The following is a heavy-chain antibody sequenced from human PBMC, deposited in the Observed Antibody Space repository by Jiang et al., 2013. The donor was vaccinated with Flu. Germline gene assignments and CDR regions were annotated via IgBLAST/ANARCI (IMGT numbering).Heavy chain of an antibody. CDR1: IHLPVPML. J-gene: IGHJ6*04. Sequence: LSSCSLWIHLPVPMLCTGSARLQARGREWLAVISYDGSNKFYADSVRGRFTISRDNSKNTLFLQMNSLRGEDTAVYYCARDQSVDRTVNGLDVWGKGTTVTVSS. D-gene: IGHD1-14*01. V-gene: IGHV3-30*01. CDR3: ARDQSVDRTVNGLDV. CDR2: ISYDGSNK.